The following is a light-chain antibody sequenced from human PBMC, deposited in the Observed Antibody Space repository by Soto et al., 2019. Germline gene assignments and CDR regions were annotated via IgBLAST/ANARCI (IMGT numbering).Light chain of an antibody. CDR1: QTVRNNY. J-gene: IGKJ2*03. CDR3: AVFACLLIS. Sequence: KHSPATLSLKTKERATLSCRASQTVRNNYLAWYQQKPGQAPRLLIYDASSRATGIPDRFSGGGSGTDFTLTIFILQAEDGVRYWSAVFACLLISFG. CDR2: DAS. V-gene: IGKV3D-20*02.